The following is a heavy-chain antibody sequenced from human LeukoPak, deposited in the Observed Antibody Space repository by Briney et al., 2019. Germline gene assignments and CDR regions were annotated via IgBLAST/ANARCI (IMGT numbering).Heavy chain of an antibody. CDR1: GDSISSSSYY. V-gene: IGHV3-7*03. CDR2: LHPDGSHQ. CDR3: TSPPWGSRGF. J-gene: IGHJ4*02. Sequence: ETLSLTCTVSGDSISSSSYYWGWIRQPPGKGLEWVANLHPDGSHQYYVDSVRGRFTISRDNAKNSLYLQMNNLRAEDTAVYFCTSPPWGSRGFWGQGPLVTVSS. D-gene: IGHD7-27*01.